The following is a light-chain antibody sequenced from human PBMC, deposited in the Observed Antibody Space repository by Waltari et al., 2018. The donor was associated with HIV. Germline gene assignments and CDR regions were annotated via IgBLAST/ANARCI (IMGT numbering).Light chain of an antibody. J-gene: IGKJ2*01. CDR1: QSVSPN. CDR2: DAS. V-gene: IGKV3-15*01. Sequence: EIMMTQSPATLSVSPGDTATLSCRASQSVSPNLAWYQQKPGQAPRLLFYDASTRATGVPARFSGGGSETEFTLTSTSLQSEDFAVYYCQQYNNWPPAYTFGQGTKLEIK. CDR3: QQYNNWPPAYT.